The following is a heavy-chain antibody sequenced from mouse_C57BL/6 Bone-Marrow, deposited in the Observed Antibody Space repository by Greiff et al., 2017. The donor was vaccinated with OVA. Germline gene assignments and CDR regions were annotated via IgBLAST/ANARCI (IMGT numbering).Heavy chain of an antibody. V-gene: IGHV1-19*01. Sequence: EVKLQESGPVLVKPGASVKMSCKASGYTFTDYYMNWVKQSHGKSLEWIGVINPYNGGTSYNQKFKGKATLTVDKSSSTAYMELHSLTSDDSAVYYCARFHYYCSSDYAMDYWGQGTSVTVSS. CDR2: INPYNGGT. J-gene: IGHJ4*01. CDR3: ARFHYYCSSDYAMDY. CDR1: GYTFTDYY. D-gene: IGHD1-1*01.